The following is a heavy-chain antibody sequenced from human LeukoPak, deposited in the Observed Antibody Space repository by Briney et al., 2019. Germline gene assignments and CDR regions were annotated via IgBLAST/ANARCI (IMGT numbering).Heavy chain of an antibody. CDR3: ARGIRFLEWLSGFDY. CDR2: INWNGGST. D-gene: IGHD3-3*01. V-gene: IGHV3-20*04. J-gene: IGHJ4*02. Sequence: GGSLRLSCAASGSTFDDYGMSWVRQVPGKGLEWVSGINWNGGSTGYADSVKGRFTISRDNAKNSLYLQMDSLRVGDTALYYCARGIRFLEWLSGFDYWGQGTLVTISS. CDR1: GSTFDDYG.